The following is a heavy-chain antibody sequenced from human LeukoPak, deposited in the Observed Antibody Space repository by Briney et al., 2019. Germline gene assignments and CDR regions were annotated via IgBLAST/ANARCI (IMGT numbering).Heavy chain of an antibody. J-gene: IGHJ4*02. CDR1: GGSISSGSYY. CDR3: ARDCSSTSCYGNYFDY. CDR2: IYTSGST. V-gene: IGHV4-61*02. Sequence: PSETLSLTCTVSGGSISSGSYYWSWIRQPAGKGLEWIGRIYTSGSTNYNPSLKSRVTISVDMSKNQFSLKLSSVTAADTAVYYCARDCSSTSCYGNYFDYWGQGTLVTVSS. D-gene: IGHD2-2*01.